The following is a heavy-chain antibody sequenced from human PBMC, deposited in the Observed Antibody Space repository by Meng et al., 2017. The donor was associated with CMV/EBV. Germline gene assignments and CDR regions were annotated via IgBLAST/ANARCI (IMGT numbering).Heavy chain of an antibody. Sequence: GGSLRLSCAASGFTFSSYWMSWVCQAPGKGLEWVANIKQDGSEKYYVDSVKGRFTISRDNAKNSLYLQINSLRAEDTAVYYCARDRWVGATRFFQHWGQGTLVTVSS. J-gene: IGHJ1*01. V-gene: IGHV3-7*01. D-gene: IGHD1-26*01. CDR2: IKQDGSEK. CDR1: GFTFSSYW. CDR3: ARDRWVGATRFFQH.